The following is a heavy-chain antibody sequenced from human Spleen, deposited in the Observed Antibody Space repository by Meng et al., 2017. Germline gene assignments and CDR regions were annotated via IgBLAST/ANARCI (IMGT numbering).Heavy chain of an antibody. CDR2: IYTSGST. Sequence: SETLSLTCTVSGGSISSYYWSWIRQPAGKGLEWIGRIYTSGSTNYNPSLKSRVTMSVDTSKNQFSLKLSSVTAADTAVYYCARVRTTPIVGAYLDYWGQGTLVTVSS. CDR1: GGSISSYY. J-gene: IGHJ4*02. D-gene: IGHD1-26*01. CDR3: ARVRTTPIVGAYLDY. V-gene: IGHV4-4*07.